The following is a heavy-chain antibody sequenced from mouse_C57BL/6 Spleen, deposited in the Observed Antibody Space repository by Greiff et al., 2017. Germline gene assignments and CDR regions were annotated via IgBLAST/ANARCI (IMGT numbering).Heavy chain of an antibody. CDR3: ARDRGYDGYYDGDAMDY. V-gene: IGHV5-16*01. D-gene: IGHD2-3*01. Sequence: EVKLEESEGGLVQPGSSMKLSCTASGFTFSDYYMAWVRQVPEKGLEWVADINYDGSSTYYLASLKSRFIISRDNAKNILYLQMSSLKSEDTATYYCARDRGYDGYYDGDAMDYWGQGTSVTVSS. CDR2: INYDGSST. J-gene: IGHJ4*01. CDR1: GFTFSDYY.